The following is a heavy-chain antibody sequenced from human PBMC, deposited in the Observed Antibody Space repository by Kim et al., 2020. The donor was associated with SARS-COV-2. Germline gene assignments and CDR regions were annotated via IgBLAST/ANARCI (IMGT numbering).Heavy chain of an antibody. CDR2: VSDSGVTT. Sequence: GESLKISCAASEFPFNTYAMSWVRQAPGRGLEWVSTVSDSGVTTFYADSVKGRFTISRDNSKNTLFLHMNSLRVEDTAVYYCTGSRGGLRFHSFDYWGQGALVTVSS. CDR3: TGSRGGLRFHSFDY. J-gene: IGHJ4*02. V-gene: IGHV3-23*01. D-gene: IGHD5-12*01. CDR1: EFPFNTYA.